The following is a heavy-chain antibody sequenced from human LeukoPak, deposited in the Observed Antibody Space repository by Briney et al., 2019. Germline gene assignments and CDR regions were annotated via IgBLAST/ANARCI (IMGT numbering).Heavy chain of an antibody. CDR1: EYTFTDYY. V-gene: IGHV1-2*02. CDR3: ARANSFSCSSTSCLFDY. J-gene: IGHJ4*02. Sequence: ASVKVSCKASEYTFTDYYLHWVRQAPGQGFEWMGWINPVSGGTNYIQKFQGRVTMTRDTSISTAYMELSRLRSDDTAVYYCARANSFSCSSTSCLFDYWGQGTLVTVSS. CDR2: INPVSGGT. D-gene: IGHD2-2*01.